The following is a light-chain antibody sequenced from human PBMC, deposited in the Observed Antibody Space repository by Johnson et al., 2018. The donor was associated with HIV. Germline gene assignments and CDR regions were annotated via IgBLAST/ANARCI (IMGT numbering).Light chain of an antibody. CDR2: EKN. V-gene: IGLV1-51*02. J-gene: IGLJ1*01. Sequence: QSVLTQPPSVSAAPGQKVTISCSGSTSNIGNNYVSWYQQLPGTAPKLLIYEKNKRPSGIPDRFSASKSGTSATLVIPGLQTGDEADYYCGAWDASLSPHYVFGTGTTITVL. CDR1: TSNIGNNY. CDR3: GAWDASLSPHYV.